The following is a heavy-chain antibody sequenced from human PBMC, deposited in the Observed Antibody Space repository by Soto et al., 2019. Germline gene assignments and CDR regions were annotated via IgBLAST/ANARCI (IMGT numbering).Heavy chain of an antibody. Sequence: QITLKESGPTLVKPTQTLTLTCTFSGFSLSTSGVGVGWIRQPPGKALEWLALIYWDDDKRYSPSLKSRLTITKDTSKNQVVLKMTNMGPGDTATNYCANQRGYSRGWYGGGGYYYGMDVWGQGTTVTVSS. V-gene: IGHV2-5*02. D-gene: IGHD6-19*01. CDR1: GFSLSTSGVG. CDR2: IYWDDDK. J-gene: IGHJ6*02. CDR3: ANQRGYSRGWYGGGGYYYGMDV.